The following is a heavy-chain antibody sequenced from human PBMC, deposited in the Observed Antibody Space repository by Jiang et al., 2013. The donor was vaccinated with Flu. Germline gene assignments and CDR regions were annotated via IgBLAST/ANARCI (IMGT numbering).Heavy chain of an antibody. D-gene: IGHD3-22*01. CDR3: CITMIVATWNDAFDI. V-gene: IGHV4-34*01. Sequence: LLKPSETLSLTCAVYGGSFSGYYWSWIRQPPGKGLEWIGEINHSGSTNYNPSLKSRVTISVDTSKNQFSLKLSSVTAADTAVYYCCITMIVATWNDAFDIWGQGTMVTVSS. CDR2: INHSGST. J-gene: IGHJ3*02. CDR1: GGSFSGYY.